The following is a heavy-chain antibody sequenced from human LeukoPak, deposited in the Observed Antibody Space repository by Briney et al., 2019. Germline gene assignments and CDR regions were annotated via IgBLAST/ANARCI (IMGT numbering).Heavy chain of an antibody. CDR3: ARDSVAVAGSDAFDI. D-gene: IGHD6-19*01. CDR2: ISGSSRTI. CDR1: GFTFSIYE. Sequence: GGSLRLSCAASGFTFSIYEMNWARQAPGKGLEWVSYISGSSRTIFYADSVKGRFTISRDNTKNSLYLQMNSLRAEDTAVYFCARDSVAVAGSDAFDIWGQGTMVSVSS. J-gene: IGHJ3*02. V-gene: IGHV3-48*03.